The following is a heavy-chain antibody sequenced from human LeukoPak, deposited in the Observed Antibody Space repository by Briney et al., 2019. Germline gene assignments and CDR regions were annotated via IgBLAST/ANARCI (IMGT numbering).Heavy chain of an antibody. CDR1: GFTFSSYE. V-gene: IGHV3-48*03. J-gene: IGHJ6*04. Sequence: GGSLRLSCAASGFTFSSYEMNWVRQAPGKGLEWVSYISSSGSTIYYADSVKGRFTISRDNAKNSLYLRMNSLRAEDTAIYYCAELGITMIGGVWGKGTTVTISS. CDR2: ISSSGSTI. CDR3: AELGITMIGGV. D-gene: IGHD3-10*02.